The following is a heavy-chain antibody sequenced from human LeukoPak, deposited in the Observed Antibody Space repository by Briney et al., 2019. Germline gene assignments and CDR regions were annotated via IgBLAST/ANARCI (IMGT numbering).Heavy chain of an antibody. CDR2: IYYSGST. Sequence: TPSETLSLTCTVSGGSISSYYWSWIRQPPGKGLEWIGYIYYSGSTNYNPSLKSRVTISVDTTKNQFSLKLSSVTAADTAVYYCAGSYRLDYWGQGTLVTVSS. CDR1: GGSISSYY. J-gene: IGHJ4*02. CDR3: AGSYRLDY. D-gene: IGHD1-26*01. V-gene: IGHV4-59*08.